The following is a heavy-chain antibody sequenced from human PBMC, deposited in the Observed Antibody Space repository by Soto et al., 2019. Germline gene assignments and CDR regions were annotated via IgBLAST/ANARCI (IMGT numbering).Heavy chain of an antibody. CDR1: GCTFSSYS. D-gene: IGHD6-19*01. CDR2: ISSSSSYI. V-gene: IGHV3-21*01. J-gene: IGHJ5*02. Sequence: EVQLVESGGGLVKPGGSLRLSCVASGCTFSSYSMNWVRQAPGQGLEWVSAISSSSSYIYFADAVRGRFTISRDNAKNSVYLQMNSLRAEDTAVYYCAREAEGIVVSRNFDLWGQGTLVTVSS. CDR3: AREAEGIVVSRNFDL.